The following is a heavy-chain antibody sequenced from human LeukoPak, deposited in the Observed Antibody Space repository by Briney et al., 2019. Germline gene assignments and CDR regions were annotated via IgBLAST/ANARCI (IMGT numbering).Heavy chain of an antibody. CDR1: GFTFSNYA. CDR2: ITSNGDST. J-gene: IGHJ2*01. D-gene: IGHD3-22*01. CDR3: ARDNPDSSGCPTCPGDL. V-gene: IGHV3-64*01. Sequence: GGSLRLSCAASGFTFSNYAMHWVRQAPGKGLEYISAITSNGDSTYYVNSVKGRFTISRDNSKNTLYLQMGSLRAEDMAVYYCARDNPDSSGCPTCPGDLWGRGTLVTVSS.